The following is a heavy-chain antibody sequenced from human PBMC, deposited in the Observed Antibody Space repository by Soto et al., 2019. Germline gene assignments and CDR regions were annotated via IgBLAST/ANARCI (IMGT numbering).Heavy chain of an antibody. Sequence: QVQLVESGGVVAQPGRALRLSCAASGFTFSSFGLLWVLQVPGKGLEWVALMSSAGRKKYYADSVKGRFTISRDKSKNKPYLQMNSLRVAATAVYDSAIDRGGSSAALDYWGQGTLVTVSS. CDR2: MSSAGRKK. J-gene: IGHJ4*02. D-gene: IGHD3-16*01. CDR1: GFTFSSFG. V-gene: IGHV3-30*03. CDR3: AIDRGGSSAALDY.